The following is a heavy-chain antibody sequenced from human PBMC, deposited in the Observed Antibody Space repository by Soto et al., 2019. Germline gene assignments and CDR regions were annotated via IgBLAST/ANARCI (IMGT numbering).Heavy chain of an antibody. V-gene: IGHV1-46*01. CDR1: GDTFTDYY. CDR2: VNPSGGHT. J-gene: IGHJ4*02. D-gene: IGHD2-21*02. Sequence: QVQLMQSGAEVKKPGASVKVSCKASGDTFTDYYIHWVRQAPGQGLEWMGTVNPSGGHTTYAQHFLGRVNMTRDTCTSTLNMELTSLTSDDTAIYYCARGGHVVVVTAALDYWGQGTLVTVSS. CDR3: ARGGHVVVVTAALDY.